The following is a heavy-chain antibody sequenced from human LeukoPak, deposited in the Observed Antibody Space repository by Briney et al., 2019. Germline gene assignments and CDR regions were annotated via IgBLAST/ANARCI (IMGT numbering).Heavy chain of an antibody. Sequence: ASVKVSCKASGYTFTSYGISWVRQAPGQGLEWMGWISAYNGNTNYAQKLQGRVTMTTDTSTSTAYMELRSLRSDDTAVYHCARGYAQWELLVDYYGMDVWGQGTTVTVSS. CDR2: ISAYNGNT. D-gene: IGHD1-26*01. J-gene: IGHJ6*02. CDR3: ARGYAQWELLVDYYGMDV. CDR1: GYTFTSYG. V-gene: IGHV1-18*01.